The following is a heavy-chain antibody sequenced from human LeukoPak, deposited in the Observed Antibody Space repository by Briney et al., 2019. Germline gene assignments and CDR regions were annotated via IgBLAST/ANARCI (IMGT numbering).Heavy chain of an antibody. V-gene: IGHV4-30-2*01. Sequence: SETLSLTCTVSGGSISSGGYYWSWIRQPPGKGLEWIGYIYHSGSTYYNPSLKSRVTISVDRSKNQFSLKLSSVTAADTAVYYCAGEPRYCGGDCYSVVDYWGQGTLVTVSS. CDR2: IYHSGST. CDR1: GGSISSGGYY. CDR3: AGEPRYCGGDCYSVVDY. J-gene: IGHJ4*02. D-gene: IGHD2-21*02.